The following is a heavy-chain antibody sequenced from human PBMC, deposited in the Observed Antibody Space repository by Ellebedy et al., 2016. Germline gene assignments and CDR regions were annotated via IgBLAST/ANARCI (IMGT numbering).Heavy chain of an antibody. CDR2: IFSNDEK. CDR1: GFSLNNARMG. V-gene: IGHV2-26*04. CDR3: AWIMVRGPGDV. D-gene: IGHD3-10*01. J-gene: IGHJ6*04. Sequence: SGPTLVXPTETLTLTCTVSGFSLNNARMGVSWIRQPPGKALEWLAHIFSNDEKSYSTPLKSRLTISEDTSKSQVVLTMTNMDPVDTATYYCAWIMVRGPGDVWGKGTTVTVSS.